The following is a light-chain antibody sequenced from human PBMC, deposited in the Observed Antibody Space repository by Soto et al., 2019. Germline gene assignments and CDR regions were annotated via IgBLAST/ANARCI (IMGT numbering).Light chain of an antibody. CDR3: QQRSNWPST. J-gene: IGKJ4*01. V-gene: IGKV3-11*01. CDR1: QRVSSY. CDR2: DAS. Sequence: EIVLTQSPATLSLSPGDRATLSCRASQRVSSYLAWYQQKPGQAPRLLIYDASNRATGIPARFSGSRSGTDSTLTITTLEPEDFAVYYGQQRSNWPSTFGGGTKVEIK.